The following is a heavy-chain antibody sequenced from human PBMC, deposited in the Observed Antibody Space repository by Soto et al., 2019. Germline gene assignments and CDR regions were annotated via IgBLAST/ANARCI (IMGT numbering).Heavy chain of an antibody. Sequence: ASVKGSCKASGYTFTSYDINWARQATGQGLEWMGWMNPNSGNTGYAQKFQGRVTMTRNTSISTAYMELSSLRSEDTAVYYCAREVVPAAMTSWFDPWGQGTLVTVSS. CDR2: MNPNSGNT. CDR1: GYTFTSYD. J-gene: IGHJ5*02. CDR3: AREVVPAAMTSWFDP. V-gene: IGHV1-8*01. D-gene: IGHD2-2*01.